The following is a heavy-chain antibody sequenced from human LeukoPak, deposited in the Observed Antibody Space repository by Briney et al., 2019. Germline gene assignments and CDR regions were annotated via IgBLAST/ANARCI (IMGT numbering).Heavy chain of an antibody. CDR1: GGSISSGGYY. CDR2: IYYSGST. J-gene: IGHJ6*03. CDR3: ARRVYAMSYYYYMDV. Sequence: SETLSLTCTVSGGSISSGGYYWGWIRQHPGKGLEWIGYIYYSGSTYYNPSLRSRVTISVNTSKNEFSLKLSSVTAADTAVYYCARRVYAMSYYYYMDVWGKGTTVPVSS. D-gene: IGHD2-8*01. V-gene: IGHV4-31*03.